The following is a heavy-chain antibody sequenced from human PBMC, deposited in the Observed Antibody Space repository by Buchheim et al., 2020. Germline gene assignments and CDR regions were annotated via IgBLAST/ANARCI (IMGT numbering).Heavy chain of an antibody. V-gene: IGHV1-69*06. Sequence: QVHLVQSGAEVKKPGSSVKVSCKASGGTSNNFTISWVRQAPEQGLEWMGGIIPIFGTANYAQKFQGRVTITADKSTSTAYMELSSLRSEDTAVYYCARDWSAEIVGATGYGYWGQGTL. J-gene: IGHJ4*02. CDR3: ARDWSAEIVGATGYGY. D-gene: IGHD1-26*01. CDR1: GGTSNNFT. CDR2: IIPIFGTA.